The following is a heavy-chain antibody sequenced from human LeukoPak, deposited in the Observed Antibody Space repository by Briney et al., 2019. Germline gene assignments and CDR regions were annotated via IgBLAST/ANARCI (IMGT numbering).Heavy chain of an antibody. J-gene: IGHJ5*02. CDR1: GSTFSSYW. CDR2: IKQDGSEK. V-gene: IGHV3-7*01. CDR3: ARDVRGIAAPNWFDP. D-gene: IGHD6-13*01. Sequence: GGSLRLSCAASGSTFSSYWMSWVRQAPGKGLEWVANIKQDGSEKYYVDSVKGRFTISRDNAKNSLYLQMNSLRAEDTAEYYCARDVRGIAAPNWFDPWGQGTLVTVSS.